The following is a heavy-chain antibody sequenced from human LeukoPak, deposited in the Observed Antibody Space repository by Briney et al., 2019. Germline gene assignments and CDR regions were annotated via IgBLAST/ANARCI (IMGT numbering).Heavy chain of an antibody. D-gene: IGHD3-9*01. CDR1: GFTLSRYG. CDR3: ARENGVLTGYPLDC. V-gene: IGHV3-30*03. Sequence: PGRSLRLSCAASGFTLSRYGMHWVRQAPGKGLEWVAVISFDGSNKHYADSVKGRFTISRDNSKNTLYLQMNSLRDDDTAVYYCARENGVLTGYPLDCWGQGTLVTVSS. CDR2: ISFDGSNK. J-gene: IGHJ4*02.